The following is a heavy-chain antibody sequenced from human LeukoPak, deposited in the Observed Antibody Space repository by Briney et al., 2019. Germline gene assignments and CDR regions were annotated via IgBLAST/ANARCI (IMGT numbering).Heavy chain of an antibody. CDR3: ARVSFLLWDLDY. Sequence: ASVKVSCEASGYTFTSYGISWVRQAPGQGLEWMGWISAYNGNTNYAQKLQGRVTMTTDTSTSTAYMELRSLRSDDTAVYYCARVSFLLWDLDYWGQGTLVTVSS. V-gene: IGHV1-18*01. CDR2: ISAYNGNT. J-gene: IGHJ4*02. CDR1: GYTFTSYG. D-gene: IGHD3-10*01.